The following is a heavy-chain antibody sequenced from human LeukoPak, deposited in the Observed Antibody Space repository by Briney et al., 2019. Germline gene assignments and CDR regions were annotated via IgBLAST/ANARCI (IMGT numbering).Heavy chain of an antibody. Sequence: PSETLSLTCTVSGGSISSYYWSWIRQPPGKGLEWIGYIYYSGSTNYNPSLKSRVTISVDTSKNQFSLKLSSVTAADTAVYYCARWDRAHCSGGSCYPGSGFDIWGQGTMVTVSS. CDR1: GGSISSYY. CDR2: IYYSGST. D-gene: IGHD2-15*01. V-gene: IGHV4-59*12. J-gene: IGHJ3*02. CDR3: ARWDRAHCSGGSCYPGSGFDI.